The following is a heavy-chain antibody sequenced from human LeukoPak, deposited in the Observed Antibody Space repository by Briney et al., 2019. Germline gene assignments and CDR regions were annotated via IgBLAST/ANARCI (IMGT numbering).Heavy chain of an antibody. CDR2: ISGGGETT. CDR1: GFTFNNYA. J-gene: IGHJ4*02. D-gene: IGHD4-17*01. Sequence: GGSLRLSCAASGFTFNNYAMNWVRQAPGKGLEWVSSISGGGETTYYADSAKGRFTISRDNSQNTLYLQMNSLRAEDTAVCYCARDYADYVGCFFFDYWGQGTLVTVSS. V-gene: IGHV3-23*01. CDR3: ARDYADYVGCFFFDY.